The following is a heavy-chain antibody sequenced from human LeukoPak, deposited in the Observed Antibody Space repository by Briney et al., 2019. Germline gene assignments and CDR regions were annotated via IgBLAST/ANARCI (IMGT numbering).Heavy chain of an antibody. CDR1: GFTFSSYA. CDR3: ASSRGSFRVYNWFDP. J-gene: IGHJ5*02. D-gene: IGHD3-10*01. V-gene: IGHV3-23*01. Sequence: GGSLRLSCAASGFTFSSYAMTWVRQAPGKGLEWVSAISGSGDSTYYADSVKGRFTISRDNSKNTLYLQMNSLRAEDTAVYYCASSRGSFRVYNWFDPWGQGTLVTVSS. CDR2: ISGSGDST.